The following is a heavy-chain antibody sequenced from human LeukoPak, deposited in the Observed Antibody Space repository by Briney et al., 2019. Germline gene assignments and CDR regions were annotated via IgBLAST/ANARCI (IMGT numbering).Heavy chain of an antibody. CDR3: ARDRSSSWYSDYYYYMDV. J-gene: IGHJ6*03. Sequence: GASVKVSCKASGYTFTGYYMHWVRQAPGQGLEWMGWINPNSGGTNYAQKFQGRVTMTRDTSISTAYMELSRLRSDDTAVYYCARDRSSSWYSDYYYYMDVWGKGTTVTVSS. CDR1: GYTFTGYY. CDR2: INPNSGGT. D-gene: IGHD6-13*01. V-gene: IGHV1-2*02.